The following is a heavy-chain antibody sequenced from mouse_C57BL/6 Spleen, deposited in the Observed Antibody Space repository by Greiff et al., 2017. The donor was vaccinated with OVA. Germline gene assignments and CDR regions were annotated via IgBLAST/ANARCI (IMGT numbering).Heavy chain of an antibody. D-gene: IGHD1-1*01. CDR1: GYTFTSYW. V-gene: IGHV1-55*01. CDR3: ARGSAITTVVADY. J-gene: IGHJ2*01. Sequence: QVQLQQPGAELVKPGASVKMSCKASGYTFTSYWITWVKQRPGQGLEWIGDIYPGSGSTNYNEKFKSKATLTVDTSSSTAYMQLSSLTSEDSAVYYCARGSAITTVVADYWGQGTTLTVSS. CDR2: IYPGSGST.